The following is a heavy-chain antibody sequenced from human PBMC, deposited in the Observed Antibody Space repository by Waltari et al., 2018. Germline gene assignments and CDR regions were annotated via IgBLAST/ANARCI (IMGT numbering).Heavy chain of an antibody. V-gene: IGHV4-59*01. Sequence: QVQLQESGPGLVKPSETLSLTCTVSGGSTSTYYWSWVRQSPGKGLEWIGYIHYSGSSVYTPSLRSRVAISLDTPNTQFSLRLRSVTAADAAIYYCARADTSTSYFYYYMDVWGKGTTVTVSS. CDR3: ARADTSTSYFYYYMDV. D-gene: IGHD1-26*01. CDR2: IHYSGSS. CDR1: GGSTSTYY. J-gene: IGHJ6*03.